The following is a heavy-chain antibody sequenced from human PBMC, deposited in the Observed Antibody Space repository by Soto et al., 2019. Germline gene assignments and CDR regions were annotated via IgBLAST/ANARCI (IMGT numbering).Heavy chain of an antibody. CDR3: ALSSGKLLWFGEPFSGSGFDL. D-gene: IGHD3-10*01. CDR1: GVSITSGTYY. J-gene: IGHJ5*02. V-gene: IGHV4-39*01. Sequence: SETLSLTCTVSGVSITSGTYYWGWIRQPPGKGLEWIGTIYYTGSTYYDPSLKSRVTISVDTSKNQFSLKLTSVTAADTAVYYCALSSGKLLWFGEPFSGSGFDLWGQGTLVTVSS. CDR2: IYYTGST.